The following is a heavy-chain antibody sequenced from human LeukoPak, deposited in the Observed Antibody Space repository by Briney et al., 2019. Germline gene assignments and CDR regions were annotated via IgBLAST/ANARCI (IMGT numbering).Heavy chain of an antibody. D-gene: IGHD3-22*01. CDR1: GYTFTSYY. CDR3: ARESSGTESFDI. CDR2: INPSGGST. Sequence: GASVKVSCKASGYTFTSYYMHWVRQAPGQGLEWMGIINPSGGSTSYAQKFQGRVTMTRDTSTSTVYMELSSLGSEDTAVYYCARESSGTESFDIWGQGTMVTVSS. V-gene: IGHV1-46*01. J-gene: IGHJ3*02.